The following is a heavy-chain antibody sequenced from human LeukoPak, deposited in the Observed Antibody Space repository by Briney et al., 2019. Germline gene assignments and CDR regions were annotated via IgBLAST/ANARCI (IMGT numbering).Heavy chain of an antibody. CDR2: IYHSGST. CDR3: ARGSHPPFFYCGGDCRLDAFDI. Sequence: SQTLSLTCAVSGGPISSGGYSWSWIRQPPGKGLEWIGYIYHSGSTYYNPSLKSRVTISVDRSKNQFSLKLSSVTAADTAVYYCARGSHPPFFYCGGDCRLDAFDIWGQGTMVTVSS. D-gene: IGHD2-21*02. CDR1: GGPISSGGYS. V-gene: IGHV4-30-2*01. J-gene: IGHJ3*02.